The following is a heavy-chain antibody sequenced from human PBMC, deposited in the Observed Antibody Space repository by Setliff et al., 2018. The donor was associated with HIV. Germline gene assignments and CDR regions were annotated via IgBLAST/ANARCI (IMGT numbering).Heavy chain of an antibody. J-gene: IGHJ4*02. V-gene: IGHV4-31*03. CDR2: ILYSGST. CDR3: AREIYGGNSRPCDY. D-gene: IGHD2-21*02. CDR1: GGSISSGGYY. Sequence: SETLSLTCTVSGGSISSGGYYWSWIRQHPGQGLEWIVYILYSGSTYYNPSLKSRVTVSIDTSKKQFSLKLTSVTPADTAVYYCAREIYGGNSRPCDYWGQGTLVTVSS.